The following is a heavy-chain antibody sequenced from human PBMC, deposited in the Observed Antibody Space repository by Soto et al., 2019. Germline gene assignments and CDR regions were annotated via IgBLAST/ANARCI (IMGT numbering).Heavy chain of an antibody. J-gene: IGHJ4*02. CDR2: VNWNGGST. D-gene: IGHD1-26*01. Sequence: PGGSLRLSCAASGFTFRNYWMHWVRQAPGKGLEWVSGVNWNGGSTGYADSVKGRFTISRDNAKNSLYLQMNSLRAEDTAFYYCVRGASLNFDYWGQGTLVTVSS. CDR1: GFTFRNYW. V-gene: IGHV3-20*04. CDR3: VRGASLNFDY.